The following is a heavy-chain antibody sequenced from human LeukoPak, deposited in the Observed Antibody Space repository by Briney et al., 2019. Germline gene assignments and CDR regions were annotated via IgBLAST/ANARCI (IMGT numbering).Heavy chain of an antibody. J-gene: IGHJ4*02. V-gene: IGHV4-34*01. CDR1: GGSISNYY. CDR2: INHSGST. D-gene: IGHD3-16*02. CDR3: ARGPRLYDYVWGSYRYGHDY. Sequence: SETLSLTCTVSGGSISNYYWSWIRQPPGKGLEWIGEINHSGSTNYNPSLKSRVTISVDTSKNQFSLKLSSVTAADTAVYYCARGPRLYDYVWGSYRYGHDYWGQGTLVTVSS.